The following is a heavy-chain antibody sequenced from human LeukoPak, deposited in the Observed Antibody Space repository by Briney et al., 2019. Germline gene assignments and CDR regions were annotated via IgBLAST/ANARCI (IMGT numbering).Heavy chain of an antibody. V-gene: IGHV3-23*01. J-gene: IGHJ4*02. D-gene: IGHD2-2*02. CDR2: ISGSGGST. CDR3: AKWGRSYCSSTSCYTEGPIDY. Sequence: GGSLRLSCAASGFTFSSYAMSWVRQAPGKGLEWVSVISGSGGSTYYADSVKGRFTISRDNSKNTLYLQMNSLRAEDTAVYYCAKWGRSYCSSTSCYTEGPIDYWGQGTLVTVSS. CDR1: GFTFSSYA.